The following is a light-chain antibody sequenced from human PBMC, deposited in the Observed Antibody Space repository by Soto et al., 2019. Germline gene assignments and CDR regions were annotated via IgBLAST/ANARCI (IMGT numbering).Light chain of an antibody. J-gene: IGLJ2*01. CDR1: SSNIGAGYD. V-gene: IGLV1-40*01. Sequence: QPVLTQPPSVSGAPGQRVTISCTGSSSNIGAGYDVHWYQQLPGTAPKLLIYGNNNRPSGVPDRFSGSTSGTSASLAITGLQAEDEGDYYCLSYDTSLSNSGIFGGGTKVTVL. CDR3: LSYDTSLSNSGI. CDR2: GNN.